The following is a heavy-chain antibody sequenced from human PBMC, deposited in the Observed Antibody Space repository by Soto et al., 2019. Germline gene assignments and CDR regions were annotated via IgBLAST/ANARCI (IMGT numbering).Heavy chain of an antibody. CDR2: ISGSGGST. CDR3: AKTHCSSTSCYSLGYYYYGMDV. V-gene: IGHV3-23*01. Sequence: GSLRLSCAASGFTFSSYAMSWVRQAPGKGLEWVSAISGSGGSTYYADSVKGRFTISRDNSKNTLYLQMNSLRAEDTAVYYCAKTHCSSTSCYSLGYYYYGMDVWGQGTTVTISS. CDR1: GFTFSSYA. D-gene: IGHD2-2*02. J-gene: IGHJ6*02.